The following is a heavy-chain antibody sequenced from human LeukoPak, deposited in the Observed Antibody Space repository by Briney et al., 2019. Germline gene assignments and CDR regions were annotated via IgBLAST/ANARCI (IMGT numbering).Heavy chain of an antibody. V-gene: IGHV4-39*07. CDR1: GGSNSGSSYY. CDR3: ARDVRGIAAADPLD. Sequence: PSETLSLTCTVSGGSNSGSSYYWGWIRQPPGKGLEWIGSIYYSGSTYYNPSLKSRVTISVDTSKNQFSLKLSSVTAADTAVYYCARDVRGIAAADPLDWGQGTLATVSS. CDR2: IYYSGST. J-gene: IGHJ4*02. D-gene: IGHD6-13*01.